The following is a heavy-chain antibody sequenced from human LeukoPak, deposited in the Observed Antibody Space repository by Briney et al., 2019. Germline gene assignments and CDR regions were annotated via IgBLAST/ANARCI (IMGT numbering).Heavy chain of an antibody. J-gene: IGHJ4*02. CDR1: GGSISSYY. CDR2: IYYSGST. V-gene: IGHV4-59*01. D-gene: IGHD3-22*01. CDR3: ARGVFGYYDSSGYYSTYYFDY. Sequence: PSETLSLTCTVSGGSISSYYWSWIRQPPGKGLEWIGYIYYSGSTNYNPSLKSRVTISVDTSKNQFSLKLSSVTAADTAVYYCARGVFGYYDSSGYYSTYYFDYWGQGTLVTVSS.